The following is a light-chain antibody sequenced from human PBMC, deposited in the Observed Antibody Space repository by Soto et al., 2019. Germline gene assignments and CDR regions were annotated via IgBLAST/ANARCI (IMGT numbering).Light chain of an antibody. J-gene: IGKJ4*01. Sequence: DIQMPQSPSSLSASVGDRVTITCQASPDISNYLNWYQQKPGKAPKLRTYDASNLEKGVTSKFSGSGSGTDCTFTISSLQPEDIAKYYCHQYDNFPLTVGGGTKVEIK. CDR3: HQYDNFPLT. V-gene: IGKV1-33*01. CDR2: DAS. CDR1: PDISNY.